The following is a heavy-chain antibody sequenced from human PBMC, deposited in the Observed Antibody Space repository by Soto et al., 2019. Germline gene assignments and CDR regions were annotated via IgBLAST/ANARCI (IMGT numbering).Heavy chain of an antibody. V-gene: IGHV3-23*01. CDR3: AKMSITMIVVVTNFDY. CDR2: ISGSGGST. CDR1: GFTFSSYA. D-gene: IGHD3-22*01. Sequence: GGSLRLSCAASGFTFSSYAMSWVRQAPGKGLEWVSAISGSGGSTYYADSVKGRFTISRDNSKNTLYLQMNSLRAEDTAVYYCAKMSITMIVVVTNFDYWGQGTLVTVSS. J-gene: IGHJ4*02.